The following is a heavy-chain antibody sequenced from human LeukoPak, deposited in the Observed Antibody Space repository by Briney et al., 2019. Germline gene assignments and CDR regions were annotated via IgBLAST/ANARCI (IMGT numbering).Heavy chain of an antibody. V-gene: IGHV1-69*05. CDR1: GGTFSRSG. D-gene: IGHD6-6*01. J-gene: IGHJ4*02. CDR2: ITPMFSTA. Sequence: SVKVSCKASGGTFSRSGISWVRQAPGQGLEWMGGITPMFSTANYAQKLQGRVTMTTDTSTSTAYMELRSLRSDDTAVYYCARAEQLVPESFDYWGQGTLVTVSS. CDR3: ARAEQLVPESFDY.